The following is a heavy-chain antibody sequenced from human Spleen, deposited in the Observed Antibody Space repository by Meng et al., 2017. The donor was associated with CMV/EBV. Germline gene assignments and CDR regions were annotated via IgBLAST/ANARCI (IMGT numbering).Heavy chain of an antibody. Sequence: GESLKISCQVSGYIFTNYYIAWVRQMPGKGLEWMGIIYPGDSDTRYSPSFQGQVTISVDKSINTAYLQWSSLKASDTAIYYCARSTWGRGATIINAFDMWGQGTMVTVSS. V-gene: IGHV5-51*01. CDR3: ARSTWGRGATIINAFDM. CDR1: GYIFTNYY. J-gene: IGHJ3*02. CDR2: IYPGDSDT. D-gene: IGHD1-26*01.